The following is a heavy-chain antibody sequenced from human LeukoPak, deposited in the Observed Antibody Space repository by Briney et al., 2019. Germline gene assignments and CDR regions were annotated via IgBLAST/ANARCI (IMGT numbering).Heavy chain of an antibody. CDR1: GGSITSSNYY. CDR3: VYYYGSGSVEY. Sequence: SETLSLTCAVSGGSITSSNYYWGWIRQPPGKGLEWIGSFYYSGSTNYNPSLKSRVTISVDTSKNQFSLKLSSVTAADTAVYYCVYYYGSGSVEYWGQGTLVTVSS. J-gene: IGHJ4*02. D-gene: IGHD3-10*01. V-gene: IGHV4-39*01. CDR2: FYYSGST.